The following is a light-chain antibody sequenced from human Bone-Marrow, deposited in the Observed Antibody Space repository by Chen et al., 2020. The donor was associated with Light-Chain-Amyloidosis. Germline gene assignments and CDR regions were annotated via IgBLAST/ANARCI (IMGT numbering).Light chain of an antibody. CDR3: HSADSSGTYEVI. CDR1: DLPTKY. Sequence: SYELTQPPPVSVSPGQTARITCSGDDLPTKYAYWYQQKPGQAPVLVIHRDTERPSGISERFSGASSGTTATFSISGVQAEHEVDDDCHSADSSGTYEVIFGGGTKLTVL. CDR2: RDT. J-gene: IGLJ2*01. V-gene: IGLV3-25*03.